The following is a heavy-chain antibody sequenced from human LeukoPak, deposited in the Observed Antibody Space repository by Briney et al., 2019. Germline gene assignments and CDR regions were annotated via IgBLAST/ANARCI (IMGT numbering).Heavy chain of an antibody. CDR2: ISSSSSTI. D-gene: IGHD1-26*01. CDR1: GFTFSSYS. Sequence: GGSLRPSCAASGFTFSSYSMNWVRQAPGKGLEWVSYISSSSSTIYYADSVKGRFTISRDNAKNSLYLQMNSLRAEDTAVYYCARDASVGALDYWGQGTLVTVSS. J-gene: IGHJ4*02. CDR3: ARDASVGALDY. V-gene: IGHV3-48*04.